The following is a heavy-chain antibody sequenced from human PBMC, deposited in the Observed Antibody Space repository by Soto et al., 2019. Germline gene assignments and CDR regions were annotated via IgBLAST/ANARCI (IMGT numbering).Heavy chain of an antibody. CDR1: GGTFSSYA. Sequence: QVQLVQSGAEVKKPGSSVKVSCKASGGTFSSYAISWVRQAPGQGLEWMGGLIPIFGTANYAQKFQGRVTITADKSTSTAYMELSSRRSEDTAVYYCARRVDSTGGGWFDPWGQGTLVTVSS. J-gene: IGHJ5*02. V-gene: IGHV1-69*06. D-gene: IGHD6-25*01. CDR2: LIPIFGTA. CDR3: ARRVDSTGGGWFDP.